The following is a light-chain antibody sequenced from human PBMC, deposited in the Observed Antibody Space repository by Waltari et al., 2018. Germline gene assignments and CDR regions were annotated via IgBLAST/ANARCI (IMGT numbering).Light chain of an antibody. J-gene: IGLJ2*01. CDR3: SSPSTNNVVV. CDR2: DVN. CDR1: RGDLGGYAF. V-gene: IGLV2-14*01. Sequence: QSALTQPASVSASPGQSFTISCTGTRGDLGGYAFVSWYQHHPGRAPKVLIFDVNHRPSGISDRFSGSKSGNTASLTISGLQAEDDADYYCSSPSTNNVVVFGGGTKVTVL.